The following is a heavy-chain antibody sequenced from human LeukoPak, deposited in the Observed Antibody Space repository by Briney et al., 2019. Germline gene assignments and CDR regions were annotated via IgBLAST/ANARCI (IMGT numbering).Heavy chain of an antibody. CDR3: AVTRSSWFDP. D-gene: IGHD4-17*01. CDR1: GYIFTRYG. J-gene: IGHJ5*02. CDR2: ISAYNGNT. Sequence: ASVKVSCKASGYIFTRYGISWVRQAPGQGLEWMGWISAYNGNTNYAQKLQGRVTMTTDTSTSTAYMELRSLRSDDTAVYYCAVTRSSWFDPWGQGTLVTVSS. V-gene: IGHV1-18*01.